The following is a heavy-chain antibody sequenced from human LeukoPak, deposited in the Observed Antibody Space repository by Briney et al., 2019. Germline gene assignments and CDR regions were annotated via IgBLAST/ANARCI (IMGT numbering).Heavy chain of an antibody. D-gene: IGHD2-15*01. CDR1: GFTVSSNY. J-gene: IGHJ4*02. Sequence: GGSLRLSCAASGFTVSSNYMSWVRQAPGKGLEWVSVIYSGGSTYYADSVKGGFTISRDNSKNTLCLQMNSLRAEDTAVYYCARERGGSWVFDYWGQGTLVTVSS. CDR3: ARERGGSWVFDY. V-gene: IGHV3-66*01. CDR2: IYSGGST.